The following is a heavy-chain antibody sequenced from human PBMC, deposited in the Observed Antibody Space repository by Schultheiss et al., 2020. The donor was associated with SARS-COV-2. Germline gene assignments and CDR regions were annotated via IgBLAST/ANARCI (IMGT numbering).Heavy chain of an antibody. Sequence: GGSLRLSCAASGFTFSSYGMHWVRQAPGKGLEWVALIWYGGSNKYYADSVKGRFTISRDNSKNTLYLQMNSLRAEDTAVYYCARATGEGYRTEFDYWGQGTLVTVSS. CDR3: ARATGEGYRTEFDY. J-gene: IGHJ4*02. CDR2: IWYGGSNK. V-gene: IGHV3-33*01. D-gene: IGHD5-24*01. CDR1: GFTFSSYG.